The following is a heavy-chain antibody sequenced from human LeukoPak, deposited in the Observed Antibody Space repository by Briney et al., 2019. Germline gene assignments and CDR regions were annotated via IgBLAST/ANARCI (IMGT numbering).Heavy chain of an antibody. CDR3: ASSLRVDYYDSNGPLQFGY. D-gene: IGHD3-22*01. CDR2: IYHSGST. Sequence: SETLSLTCAVYGGSISSGGYSWSWIRQPPGKGLEWIGYIYHSGSTYYNPSLKSRVTISVDRSKNQFSLKLSSVTAADTAVYYCASSLRVDYYDSNGPLQFGYWGQGTLVTVSS. CDR1: GGSISSGGYS. V-gene: IGHV4-30-2*01. J-gene: IGHJ4*02.